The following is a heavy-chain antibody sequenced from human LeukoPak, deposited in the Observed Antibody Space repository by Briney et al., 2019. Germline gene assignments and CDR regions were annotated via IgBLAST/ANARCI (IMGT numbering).Heavy chain of an antibody. Sequence: SETLSLTCTVSGGSISSSSYYWGWIRQPPGKGLEWIGSIYYSGSTYYNPSLKSRVTISVDTSKNQFSLKLSSVTAADTAVYYCARHYGAGSYYYYYYGMDVWGQGTTVTVSS. CDR3: ARHYGAGSYYYYYYGMDV. D-gene: IGHD3-10*01. J-gene: IGHJ6*02. CDR2: IYYSGST. CDR1: GGSISSSSYY. V-gene: IGHV4-39*01.